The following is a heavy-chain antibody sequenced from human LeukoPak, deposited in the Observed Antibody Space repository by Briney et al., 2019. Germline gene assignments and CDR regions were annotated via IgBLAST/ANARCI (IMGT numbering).Heavy chain of an antibody. CDR1: GDSITDYY. CDR3: AREEGIAAAGALEY. CDR2: IYHSGNT. J-gene: IGHJ4*02. D-gene: IGHD6-13*01. Sequence: PSETLSLTCNVSGDSITDYYWSWIRQPPGKGLEWIGFIYHSGNTNYNPSLASRVTLSLDTSKTQLSLRLTAVTAADTAVYYCAREEGIAAAGALEYWGQGILVTVSS. V-gene: IGHV4-59*01.